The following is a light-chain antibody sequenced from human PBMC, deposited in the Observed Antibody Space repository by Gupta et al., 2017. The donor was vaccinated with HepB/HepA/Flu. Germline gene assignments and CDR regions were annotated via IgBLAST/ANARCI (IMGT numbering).Light chain of an antibody. J-gene: IGKJ2*01. Sequence: EIVMTQSPATLSIFPGERVTLSCRASQSVSSNLAWYQQKPGQAPRLLIYGASNRATGIPARFSGRGSGTECTLTISSLQSEDFAVYYCQQYNSWPPYTFGQGTKLEIK. CDR3: QQYNSWPPYT. V-gene: IGKV3-15*01. CDR1: QSVSSN. CDR2: GAS.